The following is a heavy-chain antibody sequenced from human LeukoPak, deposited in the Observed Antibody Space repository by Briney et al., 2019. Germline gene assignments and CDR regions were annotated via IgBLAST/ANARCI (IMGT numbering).Heavy chain of an antibody. J-gene: IGHJ2*01. Sequence: SDTLSLTCAVSGYSISSSNWWGWIRQPPGKGLEWIGYIYYSGSIYYNPSPKSRVTMSVDTSKNQFSLKLSSVTAVDTAVYYCARTLGHYDSSGYLDWYFDLWGRGTLVTVSS. D-gene: IGHD3-22*01. CDR3: ARTLGHYDSSGYLDWYFDL. V-gene: IGHV4-28*05. CDR1: GYSISSSNW. CDR2: IYYSGSI.